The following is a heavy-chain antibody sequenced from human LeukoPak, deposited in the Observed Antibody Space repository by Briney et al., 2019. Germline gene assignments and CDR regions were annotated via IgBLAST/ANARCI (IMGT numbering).Heavy chain of an antibody. Sequence: PGGSLRLSCAASGFAFSSYSMNWVRQAPGKGLEWVSSISMSSFYIYYADSVKGRFSISRDNAKNSLYLQMNSLRAEDTAVYYCARGSGSYLPPDYWGQGTLVTVSS. CDR3: ARGSGSYLPPDY. D-gene: IGHD1-26*01. CDR2: ISMSSFYI. J-gene: IGHJ4*02. CDR1: GFAFSSYS. V-gene: IGHV3-21*01.